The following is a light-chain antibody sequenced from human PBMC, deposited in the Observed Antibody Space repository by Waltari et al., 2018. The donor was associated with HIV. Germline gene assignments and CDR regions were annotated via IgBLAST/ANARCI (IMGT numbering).Light chain of an antibody. CDR1: ALATQY. CDR3: QSADSSGTYV. Sequence: SYELKQPPSVSVSPGQTATINCSGDALATQYAFWYQQKAGHAPVVIIYKDSERPSGIPERISGSSSGTTVTLTISEVQAEDEADYYCQSADSSGTYVFGSGTKVTVL. V-gene: IGLV3-25*03. CDR2: KDS. J-gene: IGLJ1*01.